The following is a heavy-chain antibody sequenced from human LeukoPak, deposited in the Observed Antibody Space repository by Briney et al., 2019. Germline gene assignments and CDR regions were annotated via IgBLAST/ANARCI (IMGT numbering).Heavy chain of an antibody. CDR2: ISGDSVYI. D-gene: IGHD5-24*01. J-gene: IGHJ4*02. CDR1: GFTFRRYS. Sequence: GGSLRLSCEGTGFTFRRYSMNWVRQAPGKGLEWVSSISGDSVYIIYADSVKGRFTISRDDAKSSVYLQMNSLRAEDTAVYYCAKGGRRDGCNENDSWGQGTLVTVSS. V-gene: IGHV3-21*04. CDR3: AKGGRRDGCNENDS.